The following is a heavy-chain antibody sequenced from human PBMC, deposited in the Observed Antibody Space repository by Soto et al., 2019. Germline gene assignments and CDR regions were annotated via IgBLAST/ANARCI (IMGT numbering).Heavy chain of an antibody. V-gene: IGHV5-51*01. D-gene: IGHD2-15*01. Sequence: GESLKISCKGSGYSFTSYWIGWVRQMPGKGLEWMGIIYPGDSDTRYSPSFQGQVTISADKSISTAYLQWSSLKASDTAIYYCAIKDIVVVVAENSDAFDIWGQGTMVTVSS. CDR2: IYPGDSDT. CDR1: GYSFTSYW. J-gene: IGHJ3*02. CDR3: AIKDIVVVVAENSDAFDI.